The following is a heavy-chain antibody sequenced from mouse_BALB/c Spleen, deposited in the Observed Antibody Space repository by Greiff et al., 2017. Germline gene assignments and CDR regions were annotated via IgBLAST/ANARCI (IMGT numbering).Heavy chain of an antibody. D-gene: IGHD2-2*01. CDR3: ARARYGYLYAMDY. J-gene: IGHJ4*01. Sequence: DVQLQESGAELVKPGASVKLSCTASGFNIKDTYMHWVKQRPEQGLEWIGRIDPANGNTKYDPKFQGKATITADTSSSTAYMELRSLTSEDSAVYYCARARYGYLYAMDYWGQGTSVTVSS. V-gene: IGHV14-3*02. CDR2: IDPANGNT. CDR1: GFNIKDTY.